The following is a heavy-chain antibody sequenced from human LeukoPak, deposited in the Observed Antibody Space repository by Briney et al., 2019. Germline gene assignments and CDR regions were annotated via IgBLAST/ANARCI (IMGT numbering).Heavy chain of an antibody. Sequence: GGSLRLSCAASGFPLSSYSINWVRQAPGKGVEWVSYISSSGSAIYYVDSVKGRFTVSRDNAKNSLFLQMNSPRAEDTAVYYCVRVKGSYFDYWGQGALVTVSS. CDR2: ISSSGSAI. CDR1: GFPLSSYS. CDR3: VRVKGSYFDY. J-gene: IGHJ4*02. V-gene: IGHV3-48*01. D-gene: IGHD2-15*01.